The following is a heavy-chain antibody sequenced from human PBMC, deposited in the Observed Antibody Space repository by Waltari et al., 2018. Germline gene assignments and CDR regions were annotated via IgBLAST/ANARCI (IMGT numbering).Heavy chain of an antibody. J-gene: IGHJ4*02. CDR2: ISGRGDST. V-gene: IGHV3-23*01. D-gene: IGHD3-16*01. Sequence: EVQLLESGGGLVRPGRSLRLCCAASGLTFSNYAFGWVRQAPGKGLQWVSAISGRGDSTYYADSVKGRFTISRDNPKKTLYLQMNSLRAEDTAVYYCTLPASGSYGFDYWGQGTLVTVSS. CDR1: GLTFSNYA. CDR3: TLPASGSYGFDY.